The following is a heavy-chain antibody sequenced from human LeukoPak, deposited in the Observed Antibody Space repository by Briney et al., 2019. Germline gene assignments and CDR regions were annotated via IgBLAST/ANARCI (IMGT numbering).Heavy chain of an antibody. Sequence: ASVKVSCKASGYTFTSYGISWVRQAPGQGLEWMGWINAYNGDTDYAQNLQGRLTITTETSTSTAYMELRSLRSDDTAVYYCARVGSGVWFDPWGQGTLLTVSS. D-gene: IGHD3-10*01. V-gene: IGHV1-18*01. CDR2: INAYNGDT. J-gene: IGHJ5*02. CDR3: ARVGSGVWFDP. CDR1: GYTFTSYG.